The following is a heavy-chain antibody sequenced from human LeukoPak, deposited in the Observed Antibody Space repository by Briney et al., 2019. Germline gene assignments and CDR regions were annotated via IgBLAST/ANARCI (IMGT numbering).Heavy chain of an antibody. CDR3: AKASAMIVVVSKHFDY. V-gene: IGHV3-23*01. Sequence: GGSLRLSCAASGFTFSSYAMSWVRQAPGKGLDWVSAISGSGGSTYYADSVKGRFTISRDNSRKPLYLQMNSLRAQDTAVYYCAKASAMIVVVSKHFDYWGEGTLVTVSS. D-gene: IGHD3-22*01. J-gene: IGHJ4*02. CDR1: GFTFSSYA. CDR2: ISGSGGST.